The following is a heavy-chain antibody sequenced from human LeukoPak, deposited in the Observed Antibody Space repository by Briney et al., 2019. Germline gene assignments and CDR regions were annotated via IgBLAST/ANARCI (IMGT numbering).Heavy chain of an antibody. CDR2: VYYSGST. CDR3: ARGSYDVLTGYSTLGEY. V-gene: IGHV4-39*02. D-gene: IGHD3-9*01. Sequence: SETLSLTCTVSGGPFKNNNYYWAWFRQPPGKGLEWVGNVYYSGSTYYNPSLKSRVTISVDTSKRHFSLKLTSVTAADTAVYYCARGSYDVLTGYSTLGEYWGQGTLVTVSS. CDR1: GGPFKNNNYY. J-gene: IGHJ4*02.